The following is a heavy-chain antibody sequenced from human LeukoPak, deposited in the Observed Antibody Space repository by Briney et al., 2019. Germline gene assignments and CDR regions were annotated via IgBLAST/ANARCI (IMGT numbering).Heavy chain of an antibody. V-gene: IGHV4-34*01. J-gene: IGHJ5*02. Sequence: PSETLSLTCAVYGGSFSGYYWSWIRQPPGKGLEWIGEINHSGSTNYNTSLKSRVTISVDTSKNQFSLKLSSVTAADTAVYFCARSPHIWFAERGWFDPWGQGTLVTVSS. D-gene: IGHD3-10*01. CDR1: GGSFSGYY. CDR2: INHSGST. CDR3: ARSPHIWFAERGWFDP.